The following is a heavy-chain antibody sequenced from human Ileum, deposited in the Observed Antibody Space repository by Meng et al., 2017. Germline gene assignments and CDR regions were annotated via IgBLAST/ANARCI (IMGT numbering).Heavy chain of an antibody. D-gene: IGHD2-2*01. V-gene: IGHV4-59*12. CDR1: GASISAYY. CDR2: IHYTGST. CDR3: ARGVSAAGLFDN. Sequence: QVQLQESGPGLVKPSETLSLTCTVSGASISAYYWSWIRQPPGKGLECIGYIHYTGSTSYNPSLESRTSTSIDTSNNQFSLKVTSVTAADTAVYYCARGVSAAGLFDNWGPGTLVTVSS. J-gene: IGHJ4*02.